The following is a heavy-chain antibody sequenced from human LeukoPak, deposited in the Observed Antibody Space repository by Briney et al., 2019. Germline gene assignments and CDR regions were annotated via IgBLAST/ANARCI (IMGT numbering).Heavy chain of an antibody. CDR1: GLTFSSYA. Sequence: GGSLRLSCVASGLTFSSYAMSWVRQAPGKGLEWVSAISGSGGSTYYADSVKGRFTISRDNAKNSLYLQMNSLRAEDTAVYYCARVGRELWYYYGMDVWGQGTTVTVSS. J-gene: IGHJ6*02. D-gene: IGHD5-18*01. CDR3: ARVGRELWYYYGMDV. CDR2: ISGSGGST. V-gene: IGHV3-23*01.